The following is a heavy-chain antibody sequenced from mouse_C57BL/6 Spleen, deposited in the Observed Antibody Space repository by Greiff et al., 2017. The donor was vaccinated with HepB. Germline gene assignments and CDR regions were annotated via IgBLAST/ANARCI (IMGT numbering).Heavy chain of an antibody. V-gene: IGHV1-81*01. Sequence: QVQLQQSGAELARPGASVKLSCKASGYTFTSYGISWVKQRTGQGLEWIGEIYPRSGNTYSNEKFKGKATLTADKSSSTAYMELRSLTSEDSAVYFCARKTTVVGNWYFDVWGTGTTVTVSS. D-gene: IGHD1-1*01. CDR1: GYTFTSYG. CDR2: IYPRSGNT. CDR3: ARKTTVVGNWYFDV. J-gene: IGHJ1*03.